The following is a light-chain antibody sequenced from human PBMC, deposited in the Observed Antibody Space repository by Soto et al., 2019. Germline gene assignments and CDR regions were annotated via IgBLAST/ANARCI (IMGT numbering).Light chain of an antibody. Sequence: QAVVTQPPSASGTPGQRVTISCSGSSSNIGRNTVNWYQHLPGTAPNLLINGNNQRPSGVPDRFSGAKSGTSASLAISGLQSEDEADYYCTAWDDSLNGVVFGGGTQLTVL. CDR1: SSNIGRNT. V-gene: IGLV1-44*01. J-gene: IGLJ2*01. CDR2: GNN. CDR3: TAWDDSLNGVV.